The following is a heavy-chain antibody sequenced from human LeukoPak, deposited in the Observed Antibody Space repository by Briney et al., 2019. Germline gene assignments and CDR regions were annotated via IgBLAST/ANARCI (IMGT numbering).Heavy chain of an antibody. D-gene: IGHD3-22*01. V-gene: IGHV1-2*02. CDR3: ARDLEYYYDSSGYYYSD. Sequence: ASVTVSCKASGYTFTGYYMHWVRQAPGQGLEWMGWINPNSGGTNYAQKFQGRVTMTRDTSISTAYMEPSRLRSDDTAVYYCARDLEYYYDSSGYYYSDWGQGTLVTVSS. CDR1: GYTFTGYY. CDR2: INPNSGGT. J-gene: IGHJ4*02.